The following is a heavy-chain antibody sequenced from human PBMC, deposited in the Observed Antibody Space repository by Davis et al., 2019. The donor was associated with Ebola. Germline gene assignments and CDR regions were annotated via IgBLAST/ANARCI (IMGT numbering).Heavy chain of an antibody. CDR1: GFSVSTKY. CDR3: AKSGRSMGGTDY. CDR2: MYSGGTT. D-gene: IGHD2/OR15-2a*01. V-gene: IGHV3-53*01. Sequence: GGSLRLSCAASGFSVSTKYMNWVRQAPGKGLQWVSIMYSGGTTYYADSVKGRFTISRDSSKNTVYLQMNSLRAEDTAVYYCAKSGRSMGGTDYWGQGTLVTVSS. J-gene: IGHJ4*02.